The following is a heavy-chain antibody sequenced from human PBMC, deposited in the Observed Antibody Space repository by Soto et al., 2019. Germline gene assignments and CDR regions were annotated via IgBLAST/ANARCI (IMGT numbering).Heavy chain of an antibody. CDR1: GYSFTIYW. V-gene: IGHV5-10-1*01. D-gene: IGHD3-22*01. CDR2: IDPSDSYT. J-gene: IGHJ3*02. Sequence: PGESLKISCNGSGYSFTIYWISWVRQMPGKGLEWMGRIDPSDSYTNYSPSFQGHVTISADKSISTAYLQWSSLKASDTAMYYCARRAHYYDSSGYYYVAFDIWGQGTMVTVSS. CDR3: ARRAHYYDSSGYYYVAFDI.